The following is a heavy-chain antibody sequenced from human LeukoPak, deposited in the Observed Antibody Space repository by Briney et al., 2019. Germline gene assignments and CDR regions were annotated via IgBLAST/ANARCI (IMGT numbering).Heavy chain of an antibody. V-gene: IGHV4-34*01. CDR1: GGSFSGYY. J-gene: IGHJ2*01. Sequence: SETLSLTCAVCGGSFSGYYWSWIRQPPGKGLEWIGEINHSGSTNHNPSLKSRVTISVDTSKNQFSLKLNSVTAADTAVYYCARHSLSRQHIVVVTAVHWYFDLWGRGTLVTVSS. CDR2: INHSGST. D-gene: IGHD2-21*02. CDR3: ARHSLSRQHIVVVTAVHWYFDL.